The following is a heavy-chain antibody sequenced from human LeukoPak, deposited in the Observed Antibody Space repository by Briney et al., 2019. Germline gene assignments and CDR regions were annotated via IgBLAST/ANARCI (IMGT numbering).Heavy chain of an antibody. Sequence: ASVKVSCKASGYTFTGYYMHWVRQAPGQGLEWMGWINPNSGGTNYAQKFQGRVTMTRDTSISTAYMELSRLRSDDTAVYYCARGYYDSSGYYYVPLFDYWGQGTLVTVSS. CDR1: GYTFTGYY. CDR3: ARGYYDSSGYYYVPLFDY. CDR2: INPNSGGT. D-gene: IGHD3-22*01. V-gene: IGHV1-2*02. J-gene: IGHJ4*02.